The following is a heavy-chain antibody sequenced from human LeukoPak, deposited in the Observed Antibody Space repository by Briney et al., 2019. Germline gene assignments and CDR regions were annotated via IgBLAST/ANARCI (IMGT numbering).Heavy chain of an antibody. V-gene: IGHV4-59*01. CDR3: ASLRDAMIAQYYYFDY. CDR2: IYYSGST. J-gene: IGHJ4*02. D-gene: IGHD3-22*01. CDR1: GGSISSYY. Sequence: SETLSLTCTVSGGSISSYYWSWIRQPPGKGLEWIGYIYYSGSTNYNPSLKSRVTISVDTSKNQFSLKLSSVTAADTAVYYCASLRDAMIAQYYYFDYWGQGTLVTVSS.